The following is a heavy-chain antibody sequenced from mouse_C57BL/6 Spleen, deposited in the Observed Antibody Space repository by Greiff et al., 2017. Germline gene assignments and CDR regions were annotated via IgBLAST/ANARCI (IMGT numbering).Heavy chain of an antibody. Sequence: QVQLKQPGTELVQPGASVKLSCKASGYTFTSYWMHGVKQRPGQGLEWIGNINPSNGGTNYNEKFKSKATLTVDKSSSAAYMQLSSLTSENSAVYYCARSGDYGGDWWYFEVWGTGTKVTVSS. D-gene: IGHD2-4*01. J-gene: IGHJ1*03. CDR1: GYTFTSYW. CDR2: INPSNGGT. CDR3: ARSGDYGGDWWYFEV. V-gene: IGHV1-53*01.